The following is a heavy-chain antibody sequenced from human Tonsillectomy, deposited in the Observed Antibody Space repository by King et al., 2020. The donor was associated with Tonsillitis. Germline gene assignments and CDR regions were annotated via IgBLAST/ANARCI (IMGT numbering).Heavy chain of an antibody. V-gene: IGHV1-18*01. CDR2: ISAYNGKT. CDR3: ARANMVRGGFDY. CDR1: GYTFTSYG. J-gene: IGHJ4*02. Sequence: QLVQSGSEVKKPGASVKVSCKASGYTFTSYGISWVRQAPGQGLEWMGGISAYNGKTTYAQKFQGRVTVTTDTTTSTAYMELRSLRSDDTAVYYCARANMVRGGFDYWGQGTLVTVSS. D-gene: IGHD3-10*01.